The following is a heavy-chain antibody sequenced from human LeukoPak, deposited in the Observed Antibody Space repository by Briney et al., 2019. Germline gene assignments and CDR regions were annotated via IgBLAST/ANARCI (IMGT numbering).Heavy chain of an antibody. Sequence: SETLSLACAVYGESFSGSYWSWIRQPPGKGLEWIGEINHIGGTNYNPSLKSRVTISVDTSKNQFSLKLSSVTAADTAVYYCVRLVGVPPAVDNWGQGTLVTVSS. V-gene: IGHV4-34*01. D-gene: IGHD2-2*01. CDR1: GESFSGSY. CDR2: INHIGGT. J-gene: IGHJ4*02. CDR3: VRLVGVPPAVDN.